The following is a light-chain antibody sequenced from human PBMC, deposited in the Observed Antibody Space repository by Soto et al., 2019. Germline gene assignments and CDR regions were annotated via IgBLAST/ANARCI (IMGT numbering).Light chain of an antibody. J-gene: IGLJ2*01. Sequence: QSVLTQPPSASGTPGQRVTISCSGSSSNIGSNYVYWYHQLPGTAPKLVIYRNNQRPSGVPDRISGSKSGTSASLAISGLRSEDEADYYCAAWDDSLSGLVFGSGTKLTV. CDR2: RNN. CDR1: SSNIGSNY. CDR3: AAWDDSLSGLV. V-gene: IGLV1-47*01.